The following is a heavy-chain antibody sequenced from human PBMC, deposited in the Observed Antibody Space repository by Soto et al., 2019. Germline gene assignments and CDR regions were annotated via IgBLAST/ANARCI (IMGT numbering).Heavy chain of an antibody. CDR2: IWYDGSNK. CDR1: GFTFSSYG. CDR3: ARDASKPGIAADFSLNGFDP. J-gene: IGHJ5*02. Sequence: QVQLVESGGGVVQPGRSLRLSCAASGFTFSSYGMHWVRQAPGKGLEWVAVIWYDGSNKYYADSVKGRFTISRDNSKNTLYLQMNSLRAEDTAVYYCARDASKPGIAADFSLNGFDPWGQGTLVTVSS. V-gene: IGHV3-33*01. D-gene: IGHD6-13*01.